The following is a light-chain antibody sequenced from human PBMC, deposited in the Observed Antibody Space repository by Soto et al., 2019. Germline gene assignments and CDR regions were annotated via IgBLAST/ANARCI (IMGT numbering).Light chain of an antibody. CDR2: DAS. CDR1: QSVSLS. J-gene: IGKJ1*01. CDR3: QERTSWPPWT. Sequence: IVLTQSPATLSLSPWGQASLSCWTSQSVSLSLAWYQQKPGQAPRLLIYDASKRASGIPARFSGSGSGTDFTLTISSLEPEDFAVYYCQERTSWPPWTFGQGTKVDIK. V-gene: IGKV3-11*01.